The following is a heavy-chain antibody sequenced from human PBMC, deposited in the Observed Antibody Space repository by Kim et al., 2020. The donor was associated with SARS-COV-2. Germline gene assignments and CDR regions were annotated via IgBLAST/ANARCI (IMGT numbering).Heavy chain of an antibody. V-gene: IGHV6-1*01. J-gene: IGHJ4*02. Sequence: YNDYAVSVKSRVMINPGTSKNQFSLQLNSVTPEDTAVYYCARDQSGFSFDYWGQGTLVTVPS. CDR2: YN. D-gene: IGHD5-12*01. CDR3: ARDQSGFSFDY.